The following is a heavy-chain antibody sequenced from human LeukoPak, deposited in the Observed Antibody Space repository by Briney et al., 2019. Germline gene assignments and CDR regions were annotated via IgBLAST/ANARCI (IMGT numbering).Heavy chain of an antibody. D-gene: IGHD4-11*01. Sequence: SQTLSLTCAVSGGSISSGGYSWSWIRQPPGKGLEWIGYIYHSGSTYYNPSLKSRVTISVDTSKNQFSLKLSSVTAADTAVYYCARWGTVTGASHLRYGMDVWGQGTTVTVSS. CDR3: ARWGTVTGASHLRYGMDV. CDR1: GGSISSGGYS. J-gene: IGHJ6*02. V-gene: IGHV4-30-2*01. CDR2: IYHSGST.